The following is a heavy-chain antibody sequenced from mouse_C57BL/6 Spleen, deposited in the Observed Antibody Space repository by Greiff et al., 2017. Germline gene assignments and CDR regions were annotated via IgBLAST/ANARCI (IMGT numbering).Heavy chain of an antibody. CDR2: INYDGSST. CDR1: GFTFSDYY. J-gene: IGHJ3*01. V-gene: IGHV5-16*01. D-gene: IGHD2-2*01. CDR3: ARERAYGYDSAWVAY. Sequence: EVQVVESEGGLVQPGSSMKLSCTASGFTFSDYYMAWVRQVPEKGLEWVANINYDGSSTYYLDSLKSRFIISRDNAKNILYLQMSSLKSEDTATYYWARERAYGYDSAWVAYWGQGTLVTVSA.